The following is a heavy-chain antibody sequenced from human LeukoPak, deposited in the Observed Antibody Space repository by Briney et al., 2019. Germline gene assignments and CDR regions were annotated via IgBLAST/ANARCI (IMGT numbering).Heavy chain of an antibody. D-gene: IGHD1-1*01. CDR3: ARDGTLTAGPFDP. J-gene: IGHJ5*02. V-gene: IGHV3-33*01. CDR1: GITFSSFG. Sequence: PGGSLRLSCAAPGITFSSFGMHWLRQAPGKGLEWVAFIWYDGSNKYYADSVKGRFTISRDNSKNTLYLQMNSLRAEDTAVYYCARDGTLTAGPFDPWGRGTLVTASS. CDR2: IWYDGSNK.